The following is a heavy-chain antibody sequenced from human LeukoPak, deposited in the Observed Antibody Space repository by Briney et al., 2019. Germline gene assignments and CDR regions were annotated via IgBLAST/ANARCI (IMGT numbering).Heavy chain of an antibody. CDR1: GGSISSGDYY. CDR3: ARERATTVVKGGTFDY. Sequence: SETLSHTCTVSGGSISSGDYYWSWIRQPPGKGLEWIGYIYYSGSTYYNPSLKSRVTISVDTSKNQFSLKLSSVTAADTAVYYCARERATTVVKGGTFDYWGQGTLVTVSS. CDR2: IYYSGST. V-gene: IGHV4-30-4*01. D-gene: IGHD4-23*01. J-gene: IGHJ4*02.